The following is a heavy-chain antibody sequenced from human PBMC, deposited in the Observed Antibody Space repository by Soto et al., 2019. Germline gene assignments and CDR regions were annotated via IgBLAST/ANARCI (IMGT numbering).Heavy chain of an antibody. V-gene: IGHV1-46*04. CDR3: ARGLGVGSRLRLQH. Sequence: QVQLVQSGAEVKKPGTSVKISCKTSGDTFTTYYLQWVRQAPGRGLEWMGIINPDNGSTNYAQKLRGKVTMTRDTSTRTVYMDLTSLRSEDTAVYFCARGLGVGSRLRLQHWGQGTLVTVSS. CDR2: INPDNGST. CDR1: GDTFTTYY. D-gene: IGHD1-26*01. J-gene: IGHJ1*01.